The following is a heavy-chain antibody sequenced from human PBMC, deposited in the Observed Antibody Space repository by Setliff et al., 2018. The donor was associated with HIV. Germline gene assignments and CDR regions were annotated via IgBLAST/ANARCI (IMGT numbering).Heavy chain of an antibody. Sequence: ASVKVSCKASGYTFTSYDINWVRQATGQGLEWMGWMNPNSGNTGYAQKFQGRVTMTRNTSISTAYMELSSLRSEDTAVYYCARSGSYYNFWSGYYDSRFPNPIDAFDIWGQGTMVTVSS. CDR3: ARSGSYYNFWSGYYDSRFPNPIDAFDI. J-gene: IGHJ3*02. CDR2: MNPNSGNT. CDR1: GYTFTSYD. V-gene: IGHV1-8*02. D-gene: IGHD3-3*01.